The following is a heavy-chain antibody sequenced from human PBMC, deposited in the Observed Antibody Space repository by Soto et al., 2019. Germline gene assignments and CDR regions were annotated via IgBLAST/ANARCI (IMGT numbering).Heavy chain of an antibody. D-gene: IGHD6-19*01. Sequence: PSQTLSLTCGISGYSVSSNSASWNWIRQSPSRVLELLGRTYYRSKWYNDYAVSVKSRITINPDTSKNQFSLQLNSVTPEDTAVYYCARDRSVAGPTFDYWGQGTLVTVSS. CDR3: ARDRSVAGPTFDY. CDR2: TYYRSKWYN. J-gene: IGHJ4*02. CDR1: GYSVSSNSAS. V-gene: IGHV6-1*01.